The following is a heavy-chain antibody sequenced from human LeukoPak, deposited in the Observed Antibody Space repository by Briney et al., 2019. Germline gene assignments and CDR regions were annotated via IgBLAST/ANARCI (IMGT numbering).Heavy chain of an antibody. CDR2: ISGSGGST. J-gene: IGHJ6*02. CDR3: AKDIRYCSGGSCYLLNKMRGMDV. CDR1: GFTFSSYA. D-gene: IGHD2-15*01. Sequence: GGSLRLSCAASGFTFSSYAMSWVRQAPGKGLEWVSAISGSGGSTYYADSVKGRFTISRDNSKNTLYLQMNSLRAEDTAAYYCAKDIRYCSGGSCYLLNKMRGMDVWGQGTTVTVSS. V-gene: IGHV3-23*01.